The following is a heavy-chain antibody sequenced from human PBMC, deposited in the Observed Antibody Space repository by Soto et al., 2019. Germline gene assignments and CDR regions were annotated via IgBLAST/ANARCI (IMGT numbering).Heavy chain of an antibody. D-gene: IGHD2-21*02. CDR3: ARLPKGSVVTG. V-gene: IGHV3-48*02. Sequence: PGGSLRLSCVGSGFSFRDHSMNWVRQPPGKGLQWISYISSSSENIYYADSVKGRFTVSRDNAKNTLFLQMNSLRDDDSAIYYCARLPKGSVVTGWGQGSLVNVSS. CDR2: ISSSSENI. J-gene: IGHJ4*01. CDR1: GFSFRDHS.